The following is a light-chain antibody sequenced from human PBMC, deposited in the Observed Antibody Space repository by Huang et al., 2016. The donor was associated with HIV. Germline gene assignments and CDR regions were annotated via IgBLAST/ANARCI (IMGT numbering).Light chain of an antibody. J-gene: IGKJ4*01. CDR1: QSVSSY. CDR3: QQRSNWPPT. CDR2: DAS. V-gene: IGKV3-11*01. Sequence: EIVLTQSPATLSLSPGERATLSCRASQSVSSYLAWYQQKPGQAPRLLIYDASNRDTGIPGRLSGSGSGTDFTLTISSLEPEDFAVYYCQQRSNWPPTFGGGTKVEIK.